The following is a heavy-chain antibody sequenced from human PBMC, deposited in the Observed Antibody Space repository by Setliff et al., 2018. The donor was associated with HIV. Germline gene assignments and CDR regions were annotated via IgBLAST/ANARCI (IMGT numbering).Heavy chain of an antibody. D-gene: IGHD1-26*01. J-gene: IGHJ6*02. Sequence: ASVKVSCKASGYSFSNYAMHWVRQAPGQSLEWMGWINAGNGNTKYSQKFQGRVTITRDTSASTAYTELSSLRSEDTAVYYCARGVGATTGPPYYYYGMDVWGQGTTVTVSS. V-gene: IGHV1-3*01. CDR1: GYSFSNYA. CDR2: INAGNGNT. CDR3: ARGVGATTGPPYYYYGMDV.